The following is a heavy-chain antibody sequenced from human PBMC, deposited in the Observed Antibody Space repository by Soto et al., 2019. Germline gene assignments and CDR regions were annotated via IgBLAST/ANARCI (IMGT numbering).Heavy chain of an antibody. D-gene: IGHD4-4*01. V-gene: IGHV1-46*01. Sequence: QVQLVQSGAEVRKPGASVKVSCKASGYTFSTYYMHWVRQAPGQGYEWMGIINPSGGSTTYAQKFQGRVTMTRDTSTTTVYMELSSLKSEDTAVYYCARYDYNGYYSDYWGQGTLVTVSS. CDR1: GYTFSTYY. CDR3: ARYDYNGYYSDY. CDR2: INPSGGST. J-gene: IGHJ4*02.